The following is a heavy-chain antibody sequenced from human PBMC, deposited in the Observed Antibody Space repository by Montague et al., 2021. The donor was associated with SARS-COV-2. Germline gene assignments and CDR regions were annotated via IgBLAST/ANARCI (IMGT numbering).Heavy chain of an antibody. Sequence: SETLSLTCTVSGGSISSGSYYWGWIRQPPGKGLEWIGSIYYSGSTYYNPSLKSRVTISVDTSKNQFSLKLSSVTAADTAVYYCARSPTYYHILTGYFNGPNWFDPWGQGTLVTVSS. D-gene: IGHD3-9*01. V-gene: IGHV4-39*01. CDR3: ARSPTYYHILTGYFNGPNWFDP. J-gene: IGHJ5*02. CDR1: GGSISSGSYY. CDR2: IYYSGST.